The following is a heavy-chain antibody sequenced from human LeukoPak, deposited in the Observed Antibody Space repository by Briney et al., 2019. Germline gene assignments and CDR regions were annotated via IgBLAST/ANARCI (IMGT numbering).Heavy chain of an antibody. CDR2: TRNSDNSI. Sequence: GGSLRLSCAASGFTFSDYNMGWVRQAPGKGREWVSHTRNSDNSIFYADSVKGRFTISRDNAKYSVYLQMNSLRAEDTAVYYCARRIAGGGSHAFDIWGQGTMVTVSS. V-gene: IGHV3-11*01. D-gene: IGHD6-19*01. CDR3: ARRIAGGGSHAFDI. CDR1: GFTFSDYN. J-gene: IGHJ3*02.